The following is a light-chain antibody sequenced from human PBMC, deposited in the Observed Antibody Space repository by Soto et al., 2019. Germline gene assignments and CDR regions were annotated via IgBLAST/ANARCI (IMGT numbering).Light chain of an antibody. CDR2: DVS. CDR1: SSDVGGYNY. V-gene: IGLV2-11*01. Sequence: QSVLTQPRSVSGSPGQSVTISCSGSSSDVGGYNYVSWYRQYPGKAPKLMIYDVSKRPSGVPDRFSGSKSGTSASLAITGLQAEDEADYYCQSYDSSLSRVFGTGTKVTVL. J-gene: IGLJ1*01. CDR3: QSYDSSLSRV.